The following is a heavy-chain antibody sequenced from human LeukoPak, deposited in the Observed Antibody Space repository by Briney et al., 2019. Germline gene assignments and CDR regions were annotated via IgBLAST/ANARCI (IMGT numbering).Heavy chain of an antibody. D-gene: IGHD1-26*01. Sequence: GGSLRLSCAASGFTFSSSGMSWVRQAPGKGLEWVSGIRGSGGNTYYADSVKGRFTISRDNSKNTLYLQMNSLRADDTAVYYCAKAAAGATFTKFDYWGQGTLVTVSS. CDR3: AKAAAGATFTKFDY. J-gene: IGHJ4*02. CDR2: IRGSGGNT. V-gene: IGHV3-23*01. CDR1: GFTFSSSG.